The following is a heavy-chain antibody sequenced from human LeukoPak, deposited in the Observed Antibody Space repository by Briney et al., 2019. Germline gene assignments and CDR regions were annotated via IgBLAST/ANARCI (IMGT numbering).Heavy chain of an antibody. Sequence: KPSETLSLTCAVYGGSFSGYYWSWIRQPPGKGLEWIGEINHSGSTNYNPSLKSRVTISVDTSKNQFSLKLSSVTAADTAVYYCAKVRVRYSNTPYYFDYWGQGTLVTVSS. CDR2: INHSGST. CDR1: GGSFSGYY. CDR3: AKVRVRYSNTPYYFDY. V-gene: IGHV4-34*01. D-gene: IGHD4-11*01. J-gene: IGHJ4*02.